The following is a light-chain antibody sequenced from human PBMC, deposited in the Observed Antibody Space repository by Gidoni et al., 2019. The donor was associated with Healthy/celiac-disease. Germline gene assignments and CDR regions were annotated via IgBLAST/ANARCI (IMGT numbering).Light chain of an antibody. Sequence: EIVLTQSQAPLSLSTGERATLACRASQSVSSYLAWYQQKPGQAPRLLIYDASNRATGIPARFRGSGSGTDFTLTISSLEPEDFAVYYCQQRSNWPPSITFGQGTRLEIK. V-gene: IGKV3-11*01. CDR3: QQRSNWPPSIT. CDR2: DAS. J-gene: IGKJ5*01. CDR1: QSVSSY.